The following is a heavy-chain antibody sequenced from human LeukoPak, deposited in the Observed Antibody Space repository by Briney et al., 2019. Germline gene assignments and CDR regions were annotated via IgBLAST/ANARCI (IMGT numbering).Heavy chain of an antibody. Sequence: SETLSLTCSVSGGSMNSYYWGWIRQPPGKGLEWIGSIYYSGSSYYNPSLKSRVTISVHTSKNQFSLKLSSVTAADTAVYYCARHVDTATDYFDYWGQGTLVTVSS. J-gene: IGHJ4*02. D-gene: IGHD5-18*01. CDR2: IYYSGSS. V-gene: IGHV4-39*01. CDR1: GGSMNSYY. CDR3: ARHVDTATDYFDY.